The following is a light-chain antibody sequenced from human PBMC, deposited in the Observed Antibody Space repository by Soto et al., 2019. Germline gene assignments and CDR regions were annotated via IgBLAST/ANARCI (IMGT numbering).Light chain of an antibody. J-gene: IGLJ3*02. CDR3: QSYDSSNHWV. CDR2: DDN. V-gene: IGLV6-57*02. Sequence: NFMLTQPHSVSESPGKTVTISCTAGGGSLATNYVQWFQQRPGSAPTTVIYDDNQRPSGVPERFSASFDSSSNSASLTISGLMTEDEADYYCQSYDSSNHWVFGGGTKVTVL. CDR1: GGSLATNY.